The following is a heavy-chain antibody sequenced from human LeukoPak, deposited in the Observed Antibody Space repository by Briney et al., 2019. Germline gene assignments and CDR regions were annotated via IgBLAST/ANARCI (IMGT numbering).Heavy chain of an antibody. CDR2: ISYDGSNK. D-gene: IGHD1-1*01. J-gene: IGHJ4*02. V-gene: IGHV3-30*04. CDR1: GFTFSSYA. Sequence: GRSLRLSCAASGFTFSSYAMHWVRQAPGKGLEWVAVISYDGSNKYYADSVKGRFTISRDNSKNTLYLQMNSLRAEDTAVYYCARDKGVQLEALLMYWGQGTLVTVSS. CDR3: ARDKGVQLEALLMY.